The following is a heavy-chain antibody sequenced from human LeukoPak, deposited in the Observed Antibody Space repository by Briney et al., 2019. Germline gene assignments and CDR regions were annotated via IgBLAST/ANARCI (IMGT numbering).Heavy chain of an antibody. CDR3: ASGGSGSYSFDN. V-gene: IGHV3-30*03. CDR1: GFSFSTYA. J-gene: IGHJ4*02. CDR2: ISYDGSNK. Sequence: GRSLRLSCAASGFSFSTYAMHWVRQAPGKGPEWVSVISYDGSNKYYADSVKGRFTISRDNSKNTLYLQMSSLRAEDTAVYFCASGGSGSYSFDNWGQGTLVTVSS. D-gene: IGHD3-10*01.